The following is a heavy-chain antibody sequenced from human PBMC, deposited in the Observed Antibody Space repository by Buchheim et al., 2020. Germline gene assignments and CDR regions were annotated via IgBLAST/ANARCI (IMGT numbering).Heavy chain of an antibody. CDR2: ISGSGGST. J-gene: IGHJ6*02. CDR1: GFTFSSYA. Sequence: EVQLLESGGGLVQPGGSLRLSCAASGFTFSSYAMSWVRQAPGKGLEWVSAISGSGGSTYYADSVKGRFTISRDNSKNKLYLLMNSLRAEDTAVYYCAAEWDCSGGSCYSSYYYYGMDVWGQGTT. D-gene: IGHD2-15*01. V-gene: IGHV3-23*01. CDR3: AAEWDCSGGSCYSSYYYYGMDV.